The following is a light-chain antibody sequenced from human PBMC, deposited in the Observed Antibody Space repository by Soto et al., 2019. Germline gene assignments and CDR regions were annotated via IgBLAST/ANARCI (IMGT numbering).Light chain of an antibody. J-gene: IGLJ1*01. CDR3: KSYAGSNTYV. CDR1: KSDIGVYDF. CDR2: EVV. Sequence: QSALTQPPSASGSPGQSVTISCTGTKSDIGVYDFVSWYQHHPGKAPRLIIYEVVQRPSGVPDRFSGSNFGNTASLTVSGLQAADEDDYFCKSYAGSNTYVFGSGTKLTVL. V-gene: IGLV2-8*01.